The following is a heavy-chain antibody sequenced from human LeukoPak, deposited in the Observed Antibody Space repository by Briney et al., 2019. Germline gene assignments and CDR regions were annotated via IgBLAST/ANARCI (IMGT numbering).Heavy chain of an antibody. Sequence: GASVKVSCKASGYTFTGYYMHWVRQAPGQGLEWMGWISAYNGNTNYAQKLQGRVTMTTDTSTSTAYMELRSLRSDDTAVYYCAAAVDTFMSYYYGMDVWGQGTTVTVSS. CDR3: AAAVDTFMSYYYGMDV. J-gene: IGHJ6*02. CDR1: GYTFTGYY. CDR2: ISAYNGNT. D-gene: IGHD5-18*01. V-gene: IGHV1-18*04.